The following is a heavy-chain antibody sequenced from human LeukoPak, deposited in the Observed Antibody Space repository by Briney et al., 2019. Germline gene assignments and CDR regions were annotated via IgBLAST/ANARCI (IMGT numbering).Heavy chain of an antibody. Sequence: PGGSLRLSCAASGFSVSSNFMSWVRQAPGKGLEWVSVLYSGGYTVYAGSVKGRFTISRDNSENTLYLQMNSLRADDTAVYYCVRASSTTAAGLFDFWGQGTLLTVSS. V-gene: IGHV3-53*01. CDR1: GFSVSSNF. CDR3: VRASSTTAAGLFDF. J-gene: IGHJ4*02. D-gene: IGHD6-13*01. CDR2: LYSGGYT.